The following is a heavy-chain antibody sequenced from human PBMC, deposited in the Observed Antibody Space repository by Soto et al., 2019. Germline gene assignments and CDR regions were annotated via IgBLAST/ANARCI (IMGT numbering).Heavy chain of an antibody. J-gene: IGHJ4*02. CDR1: GGSISSYY. CDR2: IYYTGST. CDR3: AREPKWGSGSYGFFDY. Sequence: PSETLSLTCTVSGGSISSYYWSWIRQPPGKGLEWIGYIYYTGSTNYNPSLKSRVTISVDTSKNQFSLKLSSVTAADTAVYYCAREPKWGSGSYGFFDYWGQGTLVTVSS. D-gene: IGHD1-26*01. V-gene: IGHV4-59*01.